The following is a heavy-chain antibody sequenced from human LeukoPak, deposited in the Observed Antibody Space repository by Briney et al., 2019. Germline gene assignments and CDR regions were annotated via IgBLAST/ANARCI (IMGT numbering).Heavy chain of an antibody. CDR2: ISGSGGST. CDR1: GFTFSKFG. CDR3: AKSLSSGHYYVDSYFDY. V-gene: IGHV3-23*01. D-gene: IGHD3-22*01. Sequence: GGSLRLSCEASGFTFSKFGMSWVRQAPGKGLEWVSSISGSGGSTYYADSVKGRFTISGDTSKNTLYLQMNSLRAEDTAVYYCAKSLSSGHYYVDSYFDYWGQGTLVTVSS. J-gene: IGHJ4*02.